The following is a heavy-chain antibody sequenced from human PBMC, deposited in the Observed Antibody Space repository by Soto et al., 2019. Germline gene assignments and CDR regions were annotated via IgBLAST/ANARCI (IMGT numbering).Heavy chain of an antibody. J-gene: IGHJ5*02. CDR3: ARGYCSSTSCYSGFDP. CDR1: GGTFSSYA. CDR2: IIPIFGTA. V-gene: IGHV1-69*13. D-gene: IGHD2-2*01. Sequence: GASVKVSCKASGGTFSSYAISWVRQAPGQGLEWMGGIIPIFGTANYAQKFQGRVTITADESTSTAYMELSSLRSEDTAVYYCARGYCSSTSCYSGFDPWGQGTQVTVSS.